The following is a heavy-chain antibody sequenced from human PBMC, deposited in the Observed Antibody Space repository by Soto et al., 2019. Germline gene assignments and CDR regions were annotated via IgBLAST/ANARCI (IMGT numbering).Heavy chain of an antibody. J-gene: IGHJ6*02. V-gene: IGHV4-30-4*01. CDR3: ARWVVAAQYSYGLDV. D-gene: IGHD2-15*01. Sequence: LSLTCTVSGGSISSGAYYWSWIRQPPGKGLEWIGYIYYTGSTYYNPSLKSRVTISVDTSKNQFSLKLSSVTAADTAVYYCARWVVAAQYSYGLDVWGQGTTVTVSS. CDR2: IYYTGST. CDR1: GGSISSGAYY.